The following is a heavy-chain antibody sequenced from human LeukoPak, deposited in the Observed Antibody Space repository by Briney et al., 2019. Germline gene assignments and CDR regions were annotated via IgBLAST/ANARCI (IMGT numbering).Heavy chain of an antibody. CDR3: ARYRDSGGRLAFDI. Sequence: SETLSLTCTVSGGSISSDGYYWTWIRQHPRKGLEWIGYIYYSGTTYYNPSLESRVTLSVDTSKNQFSLRLSSVTAADTAVYYCARYRDSGGRLAFDIWGQGTMATVSS. V-gene: IGHV4-31*03. CDR1: GGSISSDGYY. CDR2: IYYSGTT. D-gene: IGHD2-15*01. J-gene: IGHJ3*02.